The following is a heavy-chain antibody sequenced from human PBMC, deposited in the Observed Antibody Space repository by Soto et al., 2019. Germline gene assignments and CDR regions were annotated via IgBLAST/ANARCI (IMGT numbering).Heavy chain of an antibody. CDR1: GFTFDDYA. V-gene: IGHV3-9*01. J-gene: IGHJ6*02. CDR3: AKDAIHVLLGYTYGAGGMDV. D-gene: IGHD5-18*01. Sequence: GGSLRLSCAASGFTFDDYAMHWVRLAPGKGLEWVSGISWNSGDIYYADSVKGRFTISRDNAKNSLYLQMNSLRPDDTAMYYCAKDAIHVLLGYTYGAGGMDVWGQGTTVTVSS. CDR2: ISWNSGDI.